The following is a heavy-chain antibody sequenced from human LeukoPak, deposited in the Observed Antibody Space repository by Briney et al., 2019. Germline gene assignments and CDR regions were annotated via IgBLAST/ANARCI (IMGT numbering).Heavy chain of an antibody. CDR3: ARHPTGYPNWFDS. CDR1: GGSITTIPYN. D-gene: IGHD3-9*01. Sequence: PSETLSVTCTVSGGSITTIPYNWGWIRQPPGKGLEWIGTISYVGTTYYEPSLKSRVTMSIDTSKNQFSLNLNSATAADTAVYYCARHPTGYPNWFDSWGQGTLVTVSS. J-gene: IGHJ5*01. CDR2: ISYVGTT. V-gene: IGHV4-39*01.